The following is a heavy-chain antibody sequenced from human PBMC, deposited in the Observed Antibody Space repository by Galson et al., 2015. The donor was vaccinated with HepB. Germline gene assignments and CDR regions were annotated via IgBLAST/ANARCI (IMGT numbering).Heavy chain of an antibody. CDR3: ARGNSGCWYPFIY. CDR2: INADNGDT. D-gene: IGHD6-19*01. Sequence: SVKVSCKASGYTFTSYAIHWVRQAPGQGLEWMAWINADNGDTKYSQKLQDRVTFTRDTSANTVYMELSSLRSEDTAGYYCARGNSGCWYPFIYWGQGTLLTVSS. CDR1: GYTFTSYA. V-gene: IGHV1-3*01. J-gene: IGHJ4*02.